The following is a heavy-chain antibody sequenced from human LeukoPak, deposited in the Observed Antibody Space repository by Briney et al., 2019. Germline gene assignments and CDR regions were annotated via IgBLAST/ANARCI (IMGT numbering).Heavy chain of an antibody. D-gene: IGHD3-22*01. Sequence: ASVKVSCKASGYTFTSYGISWVRQAPGQGLEWMGWISAYNGNTHYAQKLQGRVTMTTDTSTSTAYMELRSLRSDDTAVYYCARDPLYDSSGYYYPFDYWGQGTLVTVSS. CDR3: ARDPLYDSSGYYYPFDY. CDR1: GYTFTSYG. CDR2: ISAYNGNT. J-gene: IGHJ4*02. V-gene: IGHV1-18*01.